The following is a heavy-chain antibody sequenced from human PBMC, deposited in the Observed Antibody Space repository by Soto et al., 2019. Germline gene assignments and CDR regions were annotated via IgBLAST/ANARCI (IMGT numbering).Heavy chain of an antibody. J-gene: IGHJ4*02. V-gene: IGHV1-69*13. CDR2: IIPIFGTA. Sequence: SVKVSCKASGGTFSSYAISWVRQAPGQGLEWMGGIIPIFGTANYAQKFQGRVTITADESTSTAYMELSSLRSEDTAVYYCVRDGDCGGDCYSNYWGQGTLVTVSS. CDR3: VRDGDCGGDCYSNY. D-gene: IGHD2-21*02. CDR1: GGTFSSYA.